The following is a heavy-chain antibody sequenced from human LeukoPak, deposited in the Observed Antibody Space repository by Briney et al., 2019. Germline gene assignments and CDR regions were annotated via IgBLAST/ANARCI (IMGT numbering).Heavy chain of an antibody. D-gene: IGHD6-13*01. CDR2: SIPIFGTA. V-gene: IGHV1-69*06. Sequence: GASVKVSCKASGYTFSSYGISWVRQAPGQGLEWMGGSIPIFGTANYAQKFQGRVTITADKSTSTAYMELSSLRSEDTAVYYCATTFPGEAQQNYYYYMDVWGKGTTVTVSS. CDR3: ATTFPGEAQQNYYYYMDV. J-gene: IGHJ6*03. CDR1: GYTFSSYG.